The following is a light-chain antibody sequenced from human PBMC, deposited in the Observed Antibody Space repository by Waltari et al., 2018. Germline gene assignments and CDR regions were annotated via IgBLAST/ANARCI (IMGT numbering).Light chain of an antibody. CDR1: RGSINYA. J-gene: IGLJ3*02. CDR3: QTWATGGV. Sequence: QFVVTQSPSASASLGASVRLTCTLSRGSINYAIAWHQQRPEKGLRFLIKLNGAGSQTKGDGIPDRFSASSSGSDYYLTISSLQSEDEADYYCQTWATGGVFGGGTKLTVL. V-gene: IGLV4-69*01. CDR2: LNGAGSQ.